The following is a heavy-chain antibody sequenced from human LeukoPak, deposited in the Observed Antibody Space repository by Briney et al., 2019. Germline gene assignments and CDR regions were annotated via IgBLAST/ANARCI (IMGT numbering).Heavy chain of an antibody. D-gene: IGHD3-10*01. CDR2: MNPTSSNT. Sequence: ASVKLSCKASGYTFSRYDINWVRQAPGHGLEWMGWMNPTSSNTGPAQKSQGKSTMYRNTSIVTAYMELSSLRSEDTAVYYCARGTSTMVRGLIIRLNWFDPWGQGTLVTVSS. J-gene: IGHJ5*02. V-gene: IGHV1-8*01. CDR1: GYTFSRYD. CDR3: ARGTSTMVRGLIIRLNWFDP.